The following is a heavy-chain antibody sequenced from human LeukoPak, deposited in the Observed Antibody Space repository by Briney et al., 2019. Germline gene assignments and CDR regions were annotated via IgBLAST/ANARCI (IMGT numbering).Heavy chain of an antibody. Sequence: NPSETLSLTCTVSGGSISSYYWSWIRQPPGKGLEWIGYIYYSGSTNYNPSLKSRVTISVDTSKNQFSLKLSSVTAADTAVYYCARGMRRPAFDYWGQGTLVTVSS. CDR1: GGSISSYY. CDR2: IYYSGST. V-gene: IGHV4-59*01. CDR3: ARGMRRPAFDY. J-gene: IGHJ4*02.